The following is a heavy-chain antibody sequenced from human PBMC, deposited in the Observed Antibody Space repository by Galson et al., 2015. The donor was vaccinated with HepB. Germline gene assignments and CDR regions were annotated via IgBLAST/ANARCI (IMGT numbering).Heavy chain of an antibody. Sequence: SVKVSCKASGGTFSSYAISWVRQAPGQGLEWMGGIIPIFGIANYAQKFQGRVTITADESTSTAYMELSSLRSEDTAVYYCARTGEAGPIAKFDYWGQGTLVTVSS. CDR2: IIPIFGIA. D-gene: IGHD6-19*01. J-gene: IGHJ4*02. CDR1: GGTFSSYA. CDR3: ARTGEAGPIAKFDY. V-gene: IGHV1-69*13.